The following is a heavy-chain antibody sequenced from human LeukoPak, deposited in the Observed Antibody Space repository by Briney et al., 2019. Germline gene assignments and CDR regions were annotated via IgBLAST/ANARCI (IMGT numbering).Heavy chain of an antibody. J-gene: IGHJ3*02. CDR3: ASLRYSSSWYGAFDI. V-gene: IGHV5-51*01. CDR2: IYPGDSDT. Sequence: GESLKISCKGSGYSFTSYWIGWVRQMPGKGLEWMGIIYPGDSDTRYSPSFQGQVTISADKSISTAYLQWSSLKASDTAMYYCASLRYSSSWYGAFDIWGQGTMVTVSS. D-gene: IGHD6-13*01. CDR1: GYSFTSYW.